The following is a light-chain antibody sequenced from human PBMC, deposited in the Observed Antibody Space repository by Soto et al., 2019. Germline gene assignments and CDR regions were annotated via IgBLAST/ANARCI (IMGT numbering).Light chain of an antibody. V-gene: IGLV2-8*01. Sequence: QSALTQPPSASGSPGQSVTISCSGTTSDIGGYNYVSWYQHHPGKVPKLLIYGVNKRPSGVPDLFSGSKSGNTASLTVSGLQAEDEADYYCSSYAGINTYVIFGGGTKLTVL. CDR3: SSYAGINTYVI. CDR2: GVN. CDR1: TSDIGGYNY. J-gene: IGLJ2*01.